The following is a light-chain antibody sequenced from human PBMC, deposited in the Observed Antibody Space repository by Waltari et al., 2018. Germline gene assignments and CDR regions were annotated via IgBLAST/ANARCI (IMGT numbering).Light chain of an antibody. V-gene: IGKV4-1*01. CDR3: QQYYSTPQT. CDR2: WAS. Sequence: DLVMTQSPDSLAVPLGETATINCRSRQSVLHSSTNNNYLAWYQHKVGQPPKLLIYWASTRESGVPDRFSGSGSVTDFTLTISSLQAEDVGLYYCQQYYSTPQTFGQGTKV. J-gene: IGKJ1*01. CDR1: QSVLHSSTNNNY.